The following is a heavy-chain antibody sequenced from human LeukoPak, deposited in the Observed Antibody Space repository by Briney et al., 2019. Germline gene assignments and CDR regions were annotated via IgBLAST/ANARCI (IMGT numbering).Heavy chain of an antibody. CDR2: IIPILGIA. J-gene: IGHJ6*02. CDR1: GGTFSSYA. CDR3: ARRGDYSGSYYYYGMDV. Sequence: GASVKVSCKASGGTFSSYAISWVRQAPGQGLEWMGRIIPILGIANYAQKFQGRVTITADKSTSTAYMELSSLRSEDTAVYYCARRGDYSGSYYYYGMDVWGQGTTVTVSS. D-gene: IGHD4-11*01. V-gene: IGHV1-69*04.